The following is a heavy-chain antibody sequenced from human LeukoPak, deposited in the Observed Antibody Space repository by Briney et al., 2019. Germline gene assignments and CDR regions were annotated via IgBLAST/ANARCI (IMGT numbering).Heavy chain of an antibody. CDR2: ISGSGSHA. D-gene: IGHD1-1*01. V-gene: IGHV3-23*01. J-gene: IGHJ5*02. Sequence: GGSLRLSCAASGFSFGSYAMGWTRQPPGQGLEWVSAISGSGSHANYAESVKGRFTLSRDNSKNTLYLQMHSLIAADTAVYYCGSGPVGTTVPWGQGTLVTVSS. CDR1: GFSFGSYA. CDR3: GSGPVGTTVP.